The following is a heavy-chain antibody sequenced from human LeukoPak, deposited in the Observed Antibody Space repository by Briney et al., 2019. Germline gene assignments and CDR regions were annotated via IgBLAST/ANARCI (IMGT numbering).Heavy chain of an antibody. CDR2: IWYDGSNK. Sequence: GGSLRLSCAASGFTFSSYGMHWVRQAPGKGLEWVAIIWYDGSNKYYADSVKGRFTISRDNSKNTLSLQMNSLRAEDTAVYYCAKGGYYASSGSYAFDIWGQGTVVTVSS. J-gene: IGHJ3*02. CDR3: AKGGYYASSGSYAFDI. D-gene: IGHD3-22*01. CDR1: GFTFSSYG. V-gene: IGHV3-30*02.